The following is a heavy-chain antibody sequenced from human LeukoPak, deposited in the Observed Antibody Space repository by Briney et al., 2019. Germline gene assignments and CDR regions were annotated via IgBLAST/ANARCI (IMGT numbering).Heavy chain of an antibody. CDR1: GFTFSTYG. V-gene: IGHV3-33*01. D-gene: IGHD5-12*01. J-gene: IGHJ4*02. Sequence: GGSLRLSCATSGFTFSTYGMHWVRQAPGKGLEWVAFIWFDGSNTDYADSVKGRFTVSRDNSKNTLYLQMNSLRVEDTAVYYCAGDPPHSGFALACWGQGTRVTVSS. CDR2: IWFDGSNT. CDR3: AGDPPHSGFALAC.